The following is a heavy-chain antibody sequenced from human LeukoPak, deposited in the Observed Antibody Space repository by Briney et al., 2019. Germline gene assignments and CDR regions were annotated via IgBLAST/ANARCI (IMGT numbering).Heavy chain of an antibody. CDR2: IYYSGST. CDR3: ARRGGTQLRWYFDL. J-gene: IGHJ2*01. CDR1: GGSISSGDYY. D-gene: IGHD2-15*01. Sequence: PSETLSLTCTVSGGSISSGDYYWSWIRQPPGKGLEWIGYIYYSGSTYYNPSLKSRVTISVDTSKNQFSLKLSSVTAADTAVYYCARRGGTQLRWYFDLWGRGTLVTVSS. V-gene: IGHV4-30-4*01.